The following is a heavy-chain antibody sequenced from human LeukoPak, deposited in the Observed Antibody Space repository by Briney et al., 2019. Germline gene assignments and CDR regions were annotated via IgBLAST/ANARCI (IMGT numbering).Heavy chain of an antibody. J-gene: IGHJ2*01. V-gene: IGHV3-13*01. Sequence: PGGSLRLSCAASGFTFSNYDMHWVRQAAGEGLEWVSAIDTVGETYFPGSVKGRFTISRENAINSLYLQMNSLRAEDTAVYYCARTTVTSGPYWYFDLWGRGTLVTVSS. CDR3: ARTTVTSGPYWYFDL. D-gene: IGHD4-17*01. CDR2: IDTVGET. CDR1: GFTFSNYD.